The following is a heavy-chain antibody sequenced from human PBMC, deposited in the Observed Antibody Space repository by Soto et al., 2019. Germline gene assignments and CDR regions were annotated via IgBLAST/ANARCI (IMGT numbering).Heavy chain of an antibody. CDR1: GFIFSSYA. Sequence: GGSLRLSCAASGFIFSSYAMHWVRQAPGRGLEWVAVISYDGSNKYYADSVKGRFTISRDNSKNTLYLQMNSLRAEDTAVYYCARERFYYESSGIDYWGRGTLVTVSS. J-gene: IGHJ4*02. CDR2: ISYDGSNK. D-gene: IGHD3-22*01. CDR3: ARERFYYESSGIDY. V-gene: IGHV3-30-3*01.